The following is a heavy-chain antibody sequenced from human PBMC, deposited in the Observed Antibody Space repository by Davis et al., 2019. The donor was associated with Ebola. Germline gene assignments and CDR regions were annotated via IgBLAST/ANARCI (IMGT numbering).Heavy chain of an antibody. CDR3: AREWVVPAAIPSYYYYYGMDV. CDR2: INHNGST. D-gene: IGHD2-2*02. CDR1: GGSFSLYY. Sequence: MPSETLSLTCAVYGGSFSLYYWNWIRQSPGKGLEWIGEINHNGSTNYNPSLKSRVTISVDTSKNQFSLKLSSVTAADTAVYYCAREWVVPAAIPSYYYYYGMDVWGQGTTVTVSS. J-gene: IGHJ6*02. V-gene: IGHV4-34*01.